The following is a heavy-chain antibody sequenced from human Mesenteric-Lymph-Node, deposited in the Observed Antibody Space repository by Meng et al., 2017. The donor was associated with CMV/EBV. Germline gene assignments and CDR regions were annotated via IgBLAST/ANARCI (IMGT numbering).Heavy chain of an antibody. CDR3: ARDGDYYDSSGYNPFDY. Sequence: QLQLQESGPGLVKPSETLSPTCTVSVGSISSSSYYWGWIRQPPGKGLEWIGSIYYSGSTYYNPSLKSRVTISVDTSKNQFSLKLSSVTAADTAVYYCARDGDYYDSSGYNPFDYWGQGTLVTVSS. CDR2: IYYSGST. J-gene: IGHJ4*02. V-gene: IGHV4-39*07. CDR1: VGSISSSSYY. D-gene: IGHD3-22*01.